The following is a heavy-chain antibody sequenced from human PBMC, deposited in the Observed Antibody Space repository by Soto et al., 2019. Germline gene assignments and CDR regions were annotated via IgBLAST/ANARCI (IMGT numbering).Heavy chain of an antibody. Sequence: QLVEYGGGVVQPGRSLRLSCAASGFTFRNYGIHWVRQAPGKGLEWVALISYDGSNKFYADSVKGRFTISRDNSKNTLYLQMNSLRPEDTAVYYCAKDCCGGGTFYSYGMDVWGQGTTVTVSS. D-gene: IGHD2-21*01. V-gene: IGHV3-30*18. CDR3: AKDCCGGGTFYSYGMDV. CDR2: ISYDGSNK. J-gene: IGHJ6*02. CDR1: GFTFRNYG.